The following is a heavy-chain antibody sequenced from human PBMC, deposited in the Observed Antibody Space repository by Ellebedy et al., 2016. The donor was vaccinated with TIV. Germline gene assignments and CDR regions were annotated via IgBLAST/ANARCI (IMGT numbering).Heavy chain of an antibody. CDR2: VHYTGST. Sequence: SETLSLTCTVSGGSINTYYWTWIRQPPGKGLEYIGFVHYTGSTNYNPSLRIRVTLSVDSFKNQFSLKLDSVTAADTAVYYCARDSKKGWAFDIWGQGTMVTVSS. CDR1: GGSINTYY. CDR3: ARDSKKGWAFDI. V-gene: IGHV4-59*12. J-gene: IGHJ3*02.